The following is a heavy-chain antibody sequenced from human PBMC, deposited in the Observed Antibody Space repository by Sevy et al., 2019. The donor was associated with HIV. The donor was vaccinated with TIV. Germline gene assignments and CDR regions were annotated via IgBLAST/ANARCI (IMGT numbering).Heavy chain of an antibody. J-gene: IGHJ4*02. CDR2: ISYEASNI. D-gene: IGHD6-6*01. CDR3: ARDGIAARLGLDY. Sequence: GGSLRLSCAASGFTFSSSAMHWVRQAPGKGLEWVALISYEASNIFYADSGKGRFTISRDNSKNTRYLQMNSLEVEDTAVYYCARDGIAARLGLDYWGQGTLVTVSS. V-gene: IGHV3-30-3*01. CDR1: GFTFSSSA.